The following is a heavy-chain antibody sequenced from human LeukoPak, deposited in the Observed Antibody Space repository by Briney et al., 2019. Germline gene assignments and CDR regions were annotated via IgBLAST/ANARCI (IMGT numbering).Heavy chain of an antibody. Sequence: SQTLSLTCTVSGGSISSGANYWSWIRQPPGRGLEWIGYISHSESAYYNPSLKSRVTISVDRSKSQFSLKLSSVTAADTAVYYCARVVGNYYGSGSYAAFYYMDVWGKGTTITVSS. J-gene: IGHJ6*03. V-gene: IGHV4-30-2*01. CDR3: ARVVGNYYGSGSYAAFYYMDV. CDR1: GGSISSGANY. CDR2: ISHSESA. D-gene: IGHD3-10*01.